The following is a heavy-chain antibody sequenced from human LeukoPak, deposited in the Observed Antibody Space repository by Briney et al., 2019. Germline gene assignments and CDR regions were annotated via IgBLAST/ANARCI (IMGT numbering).Heavy chain of an antibody. D-gene: IGHD6-19*01. J-gene: IGHJ4*02. CDR1: GFTFSNFW. CDR3: ARDPAAGTADY. Sequence: GGSLRLSCAASGFTFSNFWMSWVRQSPGQGLEWVANINEGGSEKYYVDSVKGRFTISRDNAESSLYLQINSLRVEDTAMYYCARDPAAGTADYWGQGALVTVSS. V-gene: IGHV3-7*01. CDR2: INEGGSEK.